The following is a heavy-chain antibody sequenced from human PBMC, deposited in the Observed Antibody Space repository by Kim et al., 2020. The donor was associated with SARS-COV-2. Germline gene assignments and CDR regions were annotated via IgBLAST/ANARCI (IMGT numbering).Heavy chain of an antibody. J-gene: IGHJ4*02. CDR1: GYTLTNYA. D-gene: IGHD2-2*01. CDR2: INAANGKT. V-gene: IGHV1-3*01. CDR3: ARRYCSSTSCYEVDY. Sequence: ASVKVSCKASGYTLTNYAMHWVRQAPGQRLEWMGWINAANGKTKYSQKFQGRVTITRDTSASTAYMELSSLRSEDTAVYYCARRYCSSTSCYEVDYWGQGTLVTVSS.